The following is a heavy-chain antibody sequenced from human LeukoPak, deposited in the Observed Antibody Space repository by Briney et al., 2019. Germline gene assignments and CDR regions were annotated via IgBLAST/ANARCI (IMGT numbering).Heavy chain of an antibody. CDR1: GFSFGSYG. CDR2: ISHEGSQT. Sequence: GKSLRLSCAASGFSFGSYGIHWVRQAPGKGLEWVAVISHEGSQTYYADSVRGRFIISRDNSKNMVYLQMNSLRAEDTAVYYCAKDMDDSSGYYYPLFSFDYWGQGTLVTVSS. CDR3: AKDMDDSSGYYYPLFSFDY. D-gene: IGHD3-22*01. V-gene: IGHV3-30*18. J-gene: IGHJ4*02.